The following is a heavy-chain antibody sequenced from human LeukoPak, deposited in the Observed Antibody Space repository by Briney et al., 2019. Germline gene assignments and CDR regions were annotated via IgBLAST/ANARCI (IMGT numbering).Heavy chain of an antibody. CDR2: ISQSSDRI. Sequence: PGGSLRLSCAASGFTFSSYSMNWVRQAPGEGLEWVSYISQSSDRIYHADSVKGRFTISRDNAKNSLYLQMDSLRVEDTAVYYCARDLLNDEGSSYFFDQWGQGTLVTVAS. CDR1: GFTFSSYS. CDR3: ARDLLNDEGSSYFFDQ. D-gene: IGHD2-2*01. J-gene: IGHJ4*02. V-gene: IGHV3-48*04.